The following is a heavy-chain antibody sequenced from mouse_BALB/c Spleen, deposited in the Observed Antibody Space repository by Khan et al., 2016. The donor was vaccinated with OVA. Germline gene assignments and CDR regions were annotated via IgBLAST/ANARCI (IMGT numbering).Heavy chain of an antibody. D-gene: IGHD4-1*01. J-gene: IGHJ3*01. CDR2: ISSGGDYT. Sequence: EVELEQSGGDLVKPGGSLKLSCAASGFSFSSYSMSWVRQTPDKGLEWVATISSGGDYTYYPDIVKGRSTISRDNAKNTLYLQMSSLKSEDTAMYYCASHLTGSFAYWGQGTLVTVSA. CDR1: GFSFSSYS. V-gene: IGHV5-6*01. CDR3: ASHLTGSFAY.